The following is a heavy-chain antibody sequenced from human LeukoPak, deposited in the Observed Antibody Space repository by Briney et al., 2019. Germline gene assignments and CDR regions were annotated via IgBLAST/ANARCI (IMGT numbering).Heavy chain of an antibody. V-gene: IGHV3-23*01. J-gene: IGHJ3*01. CDR3: AKDPNGDYVGVFDF. Sequence: GGSLRLSCAASGFSVSSNHMSWVRQAPGKGLEWVSTITASASSTNYADSVKGRFTISRDNSKRTLYLQMNSLRAEDTAIYYCAKDPNGDYVGVFDFWGQGTLVTVSS. CDR2: ITASASST. CDR1: GFSVSSNH. D-gene: IGHD4-23*01.